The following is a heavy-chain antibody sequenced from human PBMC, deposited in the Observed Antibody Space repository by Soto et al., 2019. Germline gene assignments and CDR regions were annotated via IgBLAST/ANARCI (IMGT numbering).Heavy chain of an antibody. V-gene: IGHV2-26*01. D-gene: IGHD4-17*01. J-gene: IGHJ4*02. CDR1: GISLSTARVG. Sequence: QVTLKESGPVVVKPTETLTLTCTVSGISLSTARVGVSWIRQPPGKALEWLGHIYSDDEKSYSPSLKRRLTNSKDTAKSQVVLAMTNMDPVDTATYFCALYRGRQYGDYETPYYLEYWGQGNLVTVSA. CDR2: IYSDDEK. CDR3: ALYRGRQYGDYETPYYLEY.